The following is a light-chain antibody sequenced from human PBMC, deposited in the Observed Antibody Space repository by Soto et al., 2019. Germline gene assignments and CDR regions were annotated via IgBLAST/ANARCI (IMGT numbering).Light chain of an antibody. V-gene: IGLV1-44*01. CDR1: SSNIGSNA. Sequence: QSVLTQPPSASGTPGQRVTISCSGSSSNIGSNAVNWYQQLPGTAPKLLIYSNTQRPSGVPDRFSGSKSGTSASLAISGLQSDDEADYYCATWDDSLSGWVFGGGTKLTVL. J-gene: IGLJ3*02. CDR2: SNT. CDR3: ATWDDSLSGWV.